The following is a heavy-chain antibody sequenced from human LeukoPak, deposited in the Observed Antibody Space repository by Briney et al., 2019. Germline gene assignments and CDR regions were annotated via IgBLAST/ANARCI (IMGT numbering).Heavy chain of an antibody. J-gene: IGHJ5*02. D-gene: IGHD3-10*01. V-gene: IGHV3-23*01. CDR3: ATGAHYYGS. CDR1: GFTFNKYA. Sequence: PGGSLRLSCAASGFTFNKYAMYWVRQAPGKGLEWVSFIYGDGTTYFADSVKGRFTISGDDSRNTLYLQMNSLRAEDTAVYYCATGAHYYGSWGQGTLVTVSS. CDR2: IYGDGTT.